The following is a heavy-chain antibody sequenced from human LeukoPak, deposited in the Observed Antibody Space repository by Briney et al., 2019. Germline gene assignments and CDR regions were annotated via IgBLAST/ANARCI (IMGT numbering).Heavy chain of an antibody. CDR3: ASAPSLYGSGSFCNEKGFDP. CDR1: RGSISSVSYS. D-gene: IGHD3-10*01. Sequence: SETLSLTCTVSRGSISSVSYSWGWIRQPPGKGLEWIGNIYYSGSTYYNPSLKSRLTISVDTSKNQFSLKLISVTAADTAVYYCASAPSLYGSGSFCNEKGFDPWGQGTLVTVSS. V-gene: IGHV4-39*01. J-gene: IGHJ5*02. CDR2: IYYSGST.